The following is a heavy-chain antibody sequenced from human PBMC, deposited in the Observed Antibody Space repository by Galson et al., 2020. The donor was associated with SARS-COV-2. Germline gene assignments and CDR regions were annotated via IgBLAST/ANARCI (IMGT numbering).Heavy chain of an antibody. Sequence: QLGESLKISCAASGFTFSSYAMHWVRQAPGKGLEWVAVISYDGSNKYYADSVKGRFTISRDNSKNTLYLQMNSLRAEDTAVYYCAKDGAYYDILTGYFPNRAYYYYGMDVWGQGTTVTVSS. CDR3: AKDGAYYDILTGYFPNRAYYYYGMDV. CDR2: ISYDGSNK. V-gene: IGHV3-30*04. J-gene: IGHJ6*02. CDR1: GFTFSSYA. D-gene: IGHD3-9*01.